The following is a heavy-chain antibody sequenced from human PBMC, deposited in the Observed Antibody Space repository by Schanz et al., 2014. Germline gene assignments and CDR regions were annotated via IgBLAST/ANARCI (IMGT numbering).Heavy chain of an antibody. Sequence: QVQLQQWGAGLLKPSETLSLTCTVSGGSISSEYWSWIRQPAGKGLEWIGRIYNSGKTNYNPSLERRVSMPVDTSKNQFSLMLTSVTAADTAVYFCARHGGYYDVLNSFDIWGQGTLVTVSS. J-gene: IGHJ5*02. CDR3: ARHGGYYDVLNSFDI. CDR2: IYNSGKT. CDR1: GGSISSEY. D-gene: IGHD3-16*01. V-gene: IGHV4-59*10.